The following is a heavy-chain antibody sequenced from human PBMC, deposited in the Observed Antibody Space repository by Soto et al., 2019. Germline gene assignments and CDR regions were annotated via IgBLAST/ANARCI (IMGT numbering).Heavy chain of an antibody. CDR1: GGSISSSRCH. CDR2: IKYSGTT. CDR3: ARESRWDYDILTGYYIGYFDY. D-gene: IGHD3-9*01. V-gene: IGHV4-39*07. J-gene: IGHJ4*02. Sequence: SETLSLTCTVSGGSISSSRCHWGWIRQPPGKGLEWIASIKYSGTTFYNPSLKSRVTISVDTSKNQFSLKLSSVTAADTAVYYCARESRWDYDILTGYYIGYFDYWGQGTLVTVSS.